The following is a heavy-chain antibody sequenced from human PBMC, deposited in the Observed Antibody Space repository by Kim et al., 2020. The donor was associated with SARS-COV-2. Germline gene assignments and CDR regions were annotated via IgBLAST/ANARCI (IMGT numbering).Heavy chain of an antibody. D-gene: IGHD5-12*01. CDR3: AKGRWLRLKDYYYYGMDV. J-gene: IGHJ6*02. V-gene: IGHV3-23*01. Sequence: KGRFTISRDNSKTTLYLQMNSLRAEDTAVYYCAKGRWLRLKDYYYYGMDVWGQGTTVTVSS.